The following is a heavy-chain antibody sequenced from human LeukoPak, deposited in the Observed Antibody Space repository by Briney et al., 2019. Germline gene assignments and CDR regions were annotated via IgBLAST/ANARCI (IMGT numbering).Heavy chain of an antibody. CDR3: ARDLHYYDTSGCFDY. Sequence: GGSLRLSCAASGFTFSNYAMHWVRQAPGKGLEWVTVISYDGSNKYYPDSVKGRFTISRDDSKNTLYLQMNSLRAEDTAVYYCARDLHYYDTSGCFDYWGQGTLVTVS. CDR1: GFTFSNYA. J-gene: IGHJ4*02. CDR2: ISYDGSNK. V-gene: IGHV3-30*04. D-gene: IGHD3-22*01.